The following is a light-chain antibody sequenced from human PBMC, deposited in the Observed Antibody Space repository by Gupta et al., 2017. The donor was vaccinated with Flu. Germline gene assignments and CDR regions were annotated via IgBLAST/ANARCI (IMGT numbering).Light chain of an antibody. CDR1: SSDVGRSDS. Sequence: HSVLPQPASVSGSPGQPITISRTGTSSDVGRSDSVSWYQQHPDKAPKLIIFDVTNRPSGVSSRFSGSKSGNTASLTIAGHQAEDETDYYCSSYTSTSTFYVFGTGTRVTVV. CDR2: DVT. CDR3: SSYTSTSTFYV. J-gene: IGLJ1*01. V-gene: IGLV2-14*03.